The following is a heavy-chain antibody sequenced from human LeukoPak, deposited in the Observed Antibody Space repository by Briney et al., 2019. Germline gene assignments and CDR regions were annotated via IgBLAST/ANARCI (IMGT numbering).Heavy chain of an antibody. V-gene: IGHV4-39*07. CDR3: ARVDSGYYYGPFRY. D-gene: IGHD3-22*01. CDR2: IYYSGST. CDR1: GGSIRSYY. Sequence: PSETLSLTCTVSGGSIRSYYWGWIRQPPGKGLEWIGSIYYSGSTYYNPSLKSRVTISVDTSKNQFSLKLSSVTAADTAVYYCARVDSGYYYGPFRYWGQGTLVTVSS. J-gene: IGHJ4*02.